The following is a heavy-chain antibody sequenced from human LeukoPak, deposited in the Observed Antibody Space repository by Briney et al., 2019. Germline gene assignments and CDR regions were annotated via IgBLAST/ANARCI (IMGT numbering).Heavy chain of an antibody. CDR2: ISDSGGST. CDR3: AKEVTFRGVIVIHGGGPVDY. J-gene: IGHJ4*02. Sequence: PGGSLRLSCAASGFIFSSHGMNWVRQAPGKGLEWVSAISDSGGSTYYADSVKGRFTISRDNSKNTLYLQMISLRAEDTAVYYCAKEVTFRGVIVIHGGGPVDYWGQGTLVTVSS. D-gene: IGHD3-16*02. V-gene: IGHV3-23*01. CDR1: GFIFSSHG.